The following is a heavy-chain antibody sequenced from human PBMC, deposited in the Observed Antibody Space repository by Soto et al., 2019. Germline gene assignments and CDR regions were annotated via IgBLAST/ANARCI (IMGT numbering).Heavy chain of an antibody. J-gene: IGHJ4*02. CDR3: ARGRCSGGSCYPGLYYFDY. CDR1: VYTFTSYY. Sequence: ASVKVSCKASVYTFTSYYMHWLRLAPGQGLEWMGIINPSGGSTSYAQKFQGRVTMTRDTSTSTVYMELSSLRSEDTAVYYCARGRCSGGSCYPGLYYFDYWGQGTLVTVSS. D-gene: IGHD2-15*01. V-gene: IGHV1-46*03. CDR2: INPSGGST.